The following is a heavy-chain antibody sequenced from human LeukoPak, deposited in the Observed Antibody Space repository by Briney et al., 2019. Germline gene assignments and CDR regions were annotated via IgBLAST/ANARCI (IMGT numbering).Heavy chain of an antibody. Sequence: GGSLRLSFGASGFPFSNYGMLWVRQAPGKGLEWVAFIRYDGNNLLYADSVKGRFTISRDNSKNTLYLHIKSLRAEDTAVYYCAKDNPLDYWGQGTLVIVSS. CDR3: AKDNPLDY. V-gene: IGHV3-30*02. J-gene: IGHJ4*02. CDR2: IRYDGNNL. CDR1: GFPFSNYG. D-gene: IGHD1-14*01.